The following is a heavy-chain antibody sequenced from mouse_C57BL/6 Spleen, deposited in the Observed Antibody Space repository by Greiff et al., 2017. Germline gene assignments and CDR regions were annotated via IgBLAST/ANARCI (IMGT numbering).Heavy chain of an antibody. Sequence: SLVGLVQPGGSMKLSCVASGFTFSNYWMNWVRQSPEKGLEWVAQIRLKSDNYATHYAESVKGRFTISRDDSKSSVYLQMNNLRAEDTGIYYCTGPNWVWYFDVWGTGTTVTVSS. J-gene: IGHJ1*03. CDR2: IRLKSDNYAT. CDR1: GFTFSNYW. D-gene: IGHD4-1*01. CDR3: TGPNWVWYFDV. V-gene: IGHV6-3*01.